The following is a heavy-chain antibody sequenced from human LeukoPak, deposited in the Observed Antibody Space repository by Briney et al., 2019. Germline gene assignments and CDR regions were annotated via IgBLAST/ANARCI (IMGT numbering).Heavy chain of an antibody. Sequence: LSLTCTVSGGSISSYYWSWIRQAPGKGLEWVSYISSSGSTIYYADSVKGRFTISRDNAKNSLYLQMNTLRAEDTAVYYCARDPGAWGELPLDYWGQGTLVTVSS. CDR2: ISSSGSTI. J-gene: IGHJ4*02. V-gene: IGHV3-11*04. CDR1: GGSISSYY. D-gene: IGHD1-26*01. CDR3: ARDPGAWGELPLDY.